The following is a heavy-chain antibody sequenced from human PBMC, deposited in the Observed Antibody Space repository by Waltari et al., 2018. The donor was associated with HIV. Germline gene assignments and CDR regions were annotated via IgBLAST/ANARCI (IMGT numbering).Heavy chain of an antibody. Sequence: EVQLVESGGGLVQPGGSLRLSCSASGFIFSNYAMHWVRQAPGKGLEYGSGISSNGGSIYYADSVKGRFTISRDNSKNTLYLQMSSLRVEDTAVYYCVKDLMVSFDWSWGQGTLVTVSS. CDR2: ISSNGGSI. V-gene: IGHV3-64D*06. CDR1: GFIFSNYA. D-gene: IGHD3-9*01. CDR3: VKDLMVSFDWS. J-gene: IGHJ5*02.